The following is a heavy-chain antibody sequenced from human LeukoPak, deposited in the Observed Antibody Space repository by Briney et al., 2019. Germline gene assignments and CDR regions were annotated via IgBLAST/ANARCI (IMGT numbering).Heavy chain of an antibody. J-gene: IGHJ4*02. CDR1: GFTFSSYS. Sequence: GSLRLSCAASGFTFSSYSMNWVRQAPGKGLEWVSSISSSSSYIYYADSVKGRFTISRDNAKNSLYLQMNSLRAEDTAVYYCARGGGSGSYYPHWGQGTLVTVSS. V-gene: IGHV3-21*01. D-gene: IGHD3-10*01. CDR2: ISSSSSYI. CDR3: ARGGGSGSYYPH.